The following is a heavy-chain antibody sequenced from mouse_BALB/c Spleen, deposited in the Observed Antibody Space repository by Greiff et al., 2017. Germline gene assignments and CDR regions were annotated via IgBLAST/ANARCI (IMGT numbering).Heavy chain of an antibody. J-gene: IGHJ3*01. CDR2: IWAGGST. V-gene: IGHV2-9*02. CDR1: GFSLTSYG. D-gene: IGHD1-2*01. Sequence: VKLVESGPGLVAPSQSLSITCTVSGFSLTSYGVHWVRQPPGKGLEWLGVIWAGGSTNYNSALMSRLSISKDNSKSQVFLKMNSLQTDDTAMYYCAREEEDYYGYGFAYWGQGTLVTVSA. CDR3: AREEEDYYGYGFAY.